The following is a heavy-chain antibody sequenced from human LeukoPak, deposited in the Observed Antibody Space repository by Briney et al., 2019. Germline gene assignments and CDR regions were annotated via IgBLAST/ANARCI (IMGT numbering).Heavy chain of an antibody. J-gene: IGHJ3*02. Sequence: PGGSLRLSCAASGFTFDDYAMHWVRQAPGKGLEWVSYISSSSSTIYYADSVKGRFTISKDNAKNTLYLQMNSLRAEDTAMYYCSRGLDAFHIWGQGTMVTVSS. CDR3: SRGLDAFHI. V-gene: IGHV3-48*01. CDR1: GFTFDDYA. CDR2: ISSSSSTI.